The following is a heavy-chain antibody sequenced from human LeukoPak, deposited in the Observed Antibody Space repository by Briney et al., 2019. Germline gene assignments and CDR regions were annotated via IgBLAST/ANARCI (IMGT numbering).Heavy chain of an antibody. V-gene: IGHV4-59*13. D-gene: IGHD4-17*01. CDR3: ARGGVIRGGDYHFDF. J-gene: IGHJ4*02. CDR2: FFSSGST. Sequence: SETLSLTCTVSGSSISNYYWSWLRQPPGGGLEWIAYFFSSGSTRYNPSLKTRVTIAVDTSKNQLSLKMTSVSAADAALYYCARGGVIRGGDYHFDFWGQGTLVTVSS. CDR1: GSSISNYY.